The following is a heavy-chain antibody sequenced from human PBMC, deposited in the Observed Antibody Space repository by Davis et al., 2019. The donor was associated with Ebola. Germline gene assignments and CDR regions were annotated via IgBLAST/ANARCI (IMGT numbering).Heavy chain of an antibody. D-gene: IGHD4-17*01. J-gene: IGHJ5*02. CDR1: SGSF. CDR2: INPSGIT. CDR3: ARGHGAGFVA. V-gene: IGHV4-34*01. Sequence: MPSETLSLTCAVYSGSFWSWIRQPPGKGLEWIREINPSGITNYNSSLKSQVTISGDTSKKQFSLKLTSVTAADTAVYYCARGHGAGFVAWGQGTLVTVSS.